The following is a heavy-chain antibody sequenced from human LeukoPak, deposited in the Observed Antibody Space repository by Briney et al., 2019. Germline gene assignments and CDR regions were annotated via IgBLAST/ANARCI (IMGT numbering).Heavy chain of an antibody. V-gene: IGHV3-23*01. CDR1: GFTFSSYA. CDR2: ISGSGGST. J-gene: IGHJ4*02. Sequence: GGSLRLSCAASGFTFSSYAMSWVRQAPGKGLEWVSAISGSGGSTYYADSVKGRFTISRDNSKKTLYLQMNSLRAEDTAVYYCAKDLGPRSFIVVVPAAITFDYWGQGTLVTVSS. CDR3: AKDLGPRSFIVVVPAAITFDY. D-gene: IGHD2-2*01.